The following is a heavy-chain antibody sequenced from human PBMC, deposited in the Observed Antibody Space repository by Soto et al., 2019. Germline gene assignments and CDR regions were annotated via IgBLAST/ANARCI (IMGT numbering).Heavy chain of an antibody. D-gene: IGHD1-1*01. V-gene: IGHV3-23*01. CDR1: GFTFSNYA. CDR3: GKGRGTIVQGGTRTFDY. Sequence: GGSLRLSCEASGFTFSNYAMTWVRQAPGKGLEWVSTVAYNGDTYSPDSVKGRFTISRDNSRNTLTLQMTNLRAEDKAVYFCGKGRGTIVQGGTRTFDYWGQGTLVTVS. CDR2: VAYNGDT. J-gene: IGHJ4*02.